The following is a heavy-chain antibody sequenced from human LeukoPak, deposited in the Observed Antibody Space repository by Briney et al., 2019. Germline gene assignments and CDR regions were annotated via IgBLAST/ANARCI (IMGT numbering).Heavy chain of an antibody. D-gene: IGHD1-26*01. Sequence: SETLSLTCTLSGGSIRGSTFFGCWIRQPPGKGLEWIGSIYYSGSTYYNSSLESRVTVSVDTSKNQFSLKLSSVTAADTAVYYCARERSIVGTTRGNYFDHRGQGTLVTVSS. J-gene: IGHJ4*02. CDR2: IYYSGST. CDR1: GGSIRGSTFF. V-gene: IGHV4-39*02. CDR3: ARERSIVGTTRGNYFDH.